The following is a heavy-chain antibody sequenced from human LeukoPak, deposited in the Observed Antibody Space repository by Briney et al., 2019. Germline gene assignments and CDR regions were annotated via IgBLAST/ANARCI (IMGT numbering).Heavy chain of an antibody. CDR2: ISSISSYI. J-gene: IGHJ4*02. V-gene: IGHV3-21*01. Sequence: GGSLRLSCAASGFTFSSYSMNWVRQAPGKGLEWVSSISSISSYIYYADSVKGRFTISRDNAKNSLYLQMNSLRAEDTAVYYCARDRRPPDYDSSGYYPYYFDYWGQGTLVTVPS. CDR1: GFTFSSYS. D-gene: IGHD3-22*01. CDR3: ARDRRPPDYDSSGYYPYYFDY.